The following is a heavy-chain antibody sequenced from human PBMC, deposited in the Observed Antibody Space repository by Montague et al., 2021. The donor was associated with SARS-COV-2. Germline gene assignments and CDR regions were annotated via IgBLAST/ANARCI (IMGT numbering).Heavy chain of an antibody. V-gene: IGHV4-34*01. CDR3: ARGTQASDWLLSPGFDY. CDR2: INHSGST. Sequence: SETLSLTCAVYGGSFSGYYWSWIRQPPGKGLEWIGEINHSGSTXXXPSXXXRVIISVDTSKNQFSLKLSSVTAADTAVYYCARGTQASDWLLSPGFDYWGQGTLVTVSS. J-gene: IGHJ4*02. D-gene: IGHD3-9*01. CDR1: GGSFSGYY.